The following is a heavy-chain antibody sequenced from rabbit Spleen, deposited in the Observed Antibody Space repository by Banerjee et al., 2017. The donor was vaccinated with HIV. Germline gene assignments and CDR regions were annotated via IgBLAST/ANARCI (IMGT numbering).Heavy chain of an antibody. Sequence: QEQLEESGGDLVKPEGSLTLTCTASGFSFSSGYDMGWVRQPAGTGLEWIACMNVGSGSSWYASWAKGRLTISKSTSLNTVTLQLTSLTAADTATYFCARHYNSHAWGAELWGPGTLVTVS. D-gene: IGHD4-1*01. V-gene: IGHV1S45*01. CDR2: MNVGSGSS. CDR1: GFSFSSGYD. CDR3: ARHYNSHAWGAEL. J-gene: IGHJ4*01.